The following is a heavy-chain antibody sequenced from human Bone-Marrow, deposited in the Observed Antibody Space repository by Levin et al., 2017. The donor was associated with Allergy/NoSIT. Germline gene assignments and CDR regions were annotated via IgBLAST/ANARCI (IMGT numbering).Heavy chain of an antibody. CDR2: ISYDGSNK. CDR1: GFTFSSYA. V-gene: IGHV3-30*04. Sequence: GGSLRLSCAASGFTFSSYAMHWVRQAPGKGLEWVAVISYDGSNKYYADSVKGRFTISRDNSKNTLYLQMNSLRAEDTAVYYCAREARTVSGGFDPWGQGTLVTVSS. D-gene: IGHD7-27*01. J-gene: IGHJ5*02. CDR3: AREARTVSGGFDP.